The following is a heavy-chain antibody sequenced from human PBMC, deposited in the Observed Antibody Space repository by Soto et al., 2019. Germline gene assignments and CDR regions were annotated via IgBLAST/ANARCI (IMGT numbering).Heavy chain of an antibody. V-gene: IGHV1-8*01. CDR2: MNPNSGNT. Sequence: ASVKVSCKASGYTFTSYDINWVRRATGQGLEWMGWMNPNSGNTGYAQKFQGRVTMTRNTSISTAYMELSSLRSEDTAVYYCAWELYSSVRFDPWGQRNLVTVSA. D-gene: IGHD6-25*01. J-gene: IGHJ5*02. CDR1: GYTFTSYD. CDR3: AWELYSSVRFDP.